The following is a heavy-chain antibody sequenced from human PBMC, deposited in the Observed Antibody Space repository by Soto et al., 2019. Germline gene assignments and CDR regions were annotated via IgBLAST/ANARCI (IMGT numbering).Heavy chain of an antibody. Sequence: EVQLLESGGGLVQPGGSLRLSCAASGFTFSSYAMTWVRQAPGKGLDWVAAISDSGGSTYYADSVKSRFTISRDNSKNTVYLQMSSLRAEDTAVYYCTLYCSGVTCSGHWGQGTLVTVSS. CDR3: TLYCSGVTCSGH. CDR2: ISDSGGST. D-gene: IGHD2-15*01. J-gene: IGHJ4*02. CDR1: GFTFSSYA. V-gene: IGHV3-23*01.